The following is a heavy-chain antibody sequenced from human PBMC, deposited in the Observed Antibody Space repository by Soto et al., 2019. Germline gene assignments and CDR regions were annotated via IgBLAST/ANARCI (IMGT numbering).Heavy chain of an antibody. V-gene: IGHV4-30-4*01. J-gene: IGHJ4*02. CDR3: ARGPLVGANHFDY. Sequence: PFLPIPLPCSVSDGSSSSLDYYCICIHQPPGKGLEWIGYIYYSGSTFYDPSLSGRVTISVDTSKNQFSLRLSSVTAADPAVYYCARGPLVGANHFDYWGQGTLVTVSS. D-gene: IGHD1-26*01. CDR2: IYYSGST. CDR1: DGSSSSLDYY.